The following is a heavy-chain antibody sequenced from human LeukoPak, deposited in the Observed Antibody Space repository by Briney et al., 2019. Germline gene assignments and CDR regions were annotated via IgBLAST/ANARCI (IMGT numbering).Heavy chain of an antibody. Sequence: GGSLRLSCAASGFTFSSYDMHWVRQATGKGLEWVSAIGTAGDTYYPGSVKGRFTISRENAKNSLYLQMNSLRAGDTAVYYCARDSGEQRGFDYWGQGTLVTVSS. D-gene: IGHD6-25*01. V-gene: IGHV3-13*01. CDR3: ARDSGEQRGFDY. CDR1: GFTFSSYD. CDR2: IGTAGDT. J-gene: IGHJ4*02.